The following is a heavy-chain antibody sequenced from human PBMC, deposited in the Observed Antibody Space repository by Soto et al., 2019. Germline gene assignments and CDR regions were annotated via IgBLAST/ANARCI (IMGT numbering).Heavy chain of an antibody. V-gene: IGHV3-23*01. Sequence: EVQLLESGGGLVQPGGSLRLSCAASGFTFSSYAMKWVRQAPGKGLEWVSLIGESGTPTYYADSVKGRFTISRDNSGNTLFLEMYSLRAEDMAVYYCARYIPGVRYYGMDVWGQGTTVTVS. J-gene: IGHJ6*02. CDR1: GFTFSSYA. D-gene: IGHD2-2*01. CDR3: ARYIPGVRYYGMDV. CDR2: IGESGTPT.